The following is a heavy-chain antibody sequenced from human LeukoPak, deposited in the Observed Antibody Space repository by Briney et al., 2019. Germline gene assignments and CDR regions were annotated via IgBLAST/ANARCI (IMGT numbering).Heavy chain of an antibody. CDR2: INPSGGST. V-gene: IGHV1-46*01. D-gene: IGHD6-6*01. Sequence: ASVKVSCKASGYTFTSYYMHWVRQAPGQGLEWMGIINPSGGSTSYAQEFQGRVTMTRDTSTSTVYMELSSLRSEDTAVYYCAREEYSSSGGPYYYYYYGMDVWGQGTTVTVSS. CDR1: GYTFTSYY. J-gene: IGHJ6*02. CDR3: AREEYSSSGGPYYYYYYGMDV.